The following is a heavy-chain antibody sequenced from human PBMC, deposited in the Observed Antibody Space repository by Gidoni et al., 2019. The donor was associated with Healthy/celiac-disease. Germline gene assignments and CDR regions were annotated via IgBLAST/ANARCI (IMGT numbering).Heavy chain of an antibody. CDR2: IAYDGSNK. V-gene: IGHV3-30*04. CDR3: AKGGVRITMVRGVNGAFDI. Sequence: QVQLVESGGGVVQTGRSLSISCAASGFTFRIYAMHGVCQAPGKGLEWAAVIAYDGSNKYYADSVKGRFTISRDNSKNTLYLQMNSLRAEDTAVYYCAKGGVRITMVRGVNGAFDIWVQGTMVTVSS. D-gene: IGHD3-10*01. CDR1: GFTFRIYA. J-gene: IGHJ3*02.